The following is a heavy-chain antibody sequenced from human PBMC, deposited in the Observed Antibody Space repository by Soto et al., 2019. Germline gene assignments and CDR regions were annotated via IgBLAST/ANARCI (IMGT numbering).Heavy chain of an antibody. CDR1: GFTFSSYA. J-gene: IGHJ3*02. V-gene: IGHV3-30-3*01. D-gene: IGHD4-17*01. CDR2: ISYDGSNK. CDR3: ARPTTVTTSAFVI. Sequence: QVQLVESGGGVVQPGRSLRLSCAASGFTFSSYAMHWVRQAPGKGLEWVAVISYDGSNKYYADSVKGRFTISRDNSKNTVDLQMNSRRAEDTVVYYCARPTTVTTSAFVIWGQGTMVTVSS.